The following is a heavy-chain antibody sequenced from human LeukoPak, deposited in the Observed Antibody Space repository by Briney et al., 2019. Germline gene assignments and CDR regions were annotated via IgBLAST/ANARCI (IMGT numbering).Heavy chain of an antibody. CDR3: SPGGDYYVY. CDR2: IKSRTDGGTT. CDR1: GFTFSNSA. Sequence: GGSLRLSCAASGFTFSNSAMHWVRQAPGKGLEWVGRIKSRTDGGTTEYAAPVKGRFTISRDDSKNTLYLQMDSLITEDTAVYYCSPGGDYYVYWGQGTLVTVSS. V-gene: IGHV3-15*07. J-gene: IGHJ4*02. D-gene: IGHD4-17*01.